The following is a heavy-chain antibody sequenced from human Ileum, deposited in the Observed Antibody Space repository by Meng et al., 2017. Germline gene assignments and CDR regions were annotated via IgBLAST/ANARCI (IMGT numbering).Heavy chain of an antibody. CDR1: GFTFNNYG. D-gene: IGHD1-26*01. CDR3: ARDPGREGPIDY. Sequence: VGCAGCFVPPGTSLRLSCVASGFTFNNYGMHWVRQAPGKGLEWVAVIWHDGKNKYYGDSVKDRFTISRDNSKNILYLQLTSLTAEDTAVYYCARDPGREGPIDYWGQGTLVTVSS. J-gene: IGHJ4*02. CDR2: IWHDGKNK. V-gene: IGHV3-33*01.